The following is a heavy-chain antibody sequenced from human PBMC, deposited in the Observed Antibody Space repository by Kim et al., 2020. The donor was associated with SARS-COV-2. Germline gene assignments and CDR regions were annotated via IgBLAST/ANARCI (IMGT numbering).Heavy chain of an antibody. V-gene: IGHV7-4-1*02. J-gene: IGHJ4*02. CDR3: ARGHCDSSSCFAAGYSSNSDY. CDR2: INTKTGNP. CDR1: GYTFTSYA. Sequence: ASVKVSCKASGYTFTSYAMNWVRQAPGQGLEWMAWINTKTGNPTYAQGFTGRFVFSLDTSVSTAYLQITSLKAEDAAVYYCARGHCDSSSCFAAGYSSNSDYWGQGTLVTVSS. D-gene: IGHD2-2*01.